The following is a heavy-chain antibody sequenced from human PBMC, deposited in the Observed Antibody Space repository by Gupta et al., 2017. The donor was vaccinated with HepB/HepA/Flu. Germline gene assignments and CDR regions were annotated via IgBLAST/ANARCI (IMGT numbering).Heavy chain of an antibody. D-gene: IGHD2-21*01. CDR3: AALSSGDADYYYYYMDV. Sequence: QMQLLQSGPEVKKPVTSVKVSCKASGFTFTSSAVQWVRQARGQRLEWIGWIVVGSGNTNYAQKFQERVTITRDMSTSTAYMELSSLRSEDTAVYYCAALSSGDADYYYYYMDVWGKGTTVTVSS. V-gene: IGHV1-58*01. CDR1: GFTFTSSA. J-gene: IGHJ6*03. CDR2: IVVGSGNT.